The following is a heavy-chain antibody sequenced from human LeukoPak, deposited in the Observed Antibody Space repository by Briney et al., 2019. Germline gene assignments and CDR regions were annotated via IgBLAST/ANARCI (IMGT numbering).Heavy chain of an antibody. CDR2: FSGSGGTT. Sequence: GGSLRLSCAASGFTFSSYAMNWVRQAPGRGLEWVSGFSGSGGTTYYADSVKGRFTISRDNSKNTLYLQMNSLRAEGTAVYYCANGNRCTSPNCLGYYYFYMDAWGKGTTVTVSS. CDR1: GFTFSSYA. CDR3: ANGNRCTSPNCLGYYYFYMDA. V-gene: IGHV3-23*01. J-gene: IGHJ6*03. D-gene: IGHD2-8*01.